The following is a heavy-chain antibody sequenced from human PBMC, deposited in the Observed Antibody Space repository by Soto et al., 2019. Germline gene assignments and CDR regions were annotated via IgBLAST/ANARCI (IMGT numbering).Heavy chain of an antibody. CDR2: FIPIFETA. V-gene: IGHV1-69*13. J-gene: IGHJ4*02. Sequence: XSVKVSCKASGGTFKSFTFTWVRQAPGQGLEWMGGFIPIFETATYAQKFQDRVTITADESRSTVSMELSSLRSADTAVYYCAKKAVSGWFFDYWGQGTVVTVSS. CDR3: AKKAVSGWFFDY. D-gene: IGHD6-19*01. CDR1: GGTFKSFT.